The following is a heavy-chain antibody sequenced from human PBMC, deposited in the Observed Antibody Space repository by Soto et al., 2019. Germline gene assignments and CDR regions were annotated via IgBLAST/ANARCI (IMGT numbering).Heavy chain of an antibody. D-gene: IGHD3-9*01. CDR1: NYTFTSYG. CDR3: ARAAYRSLWFLSH. Sequence: ASVKVSCKASNYTFTSYGISWVRQAPGQGLEWMGWISVYYGNTNYAQKFQDRVTMTTDTSTSTAYLELSGLRSDDTGVYYCARAAYRSLWFLSHWAQGTLVTVSS. CDR2: ISVYYGNT. V-gene: IGHV1-18*04. J-gene: IGHJ4*02.